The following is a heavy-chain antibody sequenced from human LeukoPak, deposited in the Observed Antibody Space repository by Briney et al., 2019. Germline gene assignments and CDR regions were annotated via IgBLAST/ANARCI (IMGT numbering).Heavy chain of an antibody. CDR3: AKDLGDYCGGDCYLGY. J-gene: IGHJ4*02. D-gene: IGHD2-21*02. CDR1: GFTFNNYG. CDR2: ISYDGNNK. V-gene: IGHV3-30*18. Sequence: GGSLRLSCEASGFTFNNYGMHWVRQAPGKGLEWVAIISYDGNNKYYADSVKGRFTISRDNSKNTLYLQMNSLRAEDTAVYYCAKDLGDYCGGDCYLGYWGQGTLVTVSS.